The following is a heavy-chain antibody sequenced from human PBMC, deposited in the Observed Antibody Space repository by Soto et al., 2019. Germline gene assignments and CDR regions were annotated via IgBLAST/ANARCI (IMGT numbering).Heavy chain of an antibody. Sequence: GGSLRLSCAASGFTFDDYGMSWVRQAPGKGLEWVANIKQDGSEKYYVDSVKGRFTISRDNAKNSLYLQMNSLRAEDTAVYYCARDPNIVATITAIYYYYGMDVWGQGTTVTVSS. CDR2: IKQDGSEK. V-gene: IGHV3-7*01. CDR1: GFTFDDYG. CDR3: ARDPNIVATITAIYYYYGMDV. J-gene: IGHJ6*02. D-gene: IGHD5-12*01.